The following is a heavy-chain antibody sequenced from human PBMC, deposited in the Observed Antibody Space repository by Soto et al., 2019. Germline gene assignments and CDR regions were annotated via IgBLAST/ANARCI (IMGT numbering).Heavy chain of an antibody. CDR2: IYHSGST. Sequence: PSETLSLTCAVSGGSISSGGYSWSWIRQPPGKGLEWIAYIYHSGSTYYNPSLKSRVTISVDRSKNQFSLKLSSVTAADTAVYYCARYGDGFNNFYFEYWGQGTLVTVSS. D-gene: IGHD3-10*01. CDR3: ARYGDGFNNFYFEY. V-gene: IGHV4-30-2*01. J-gene: IGHJ4*01. CDR1: GGSISSGGYS.